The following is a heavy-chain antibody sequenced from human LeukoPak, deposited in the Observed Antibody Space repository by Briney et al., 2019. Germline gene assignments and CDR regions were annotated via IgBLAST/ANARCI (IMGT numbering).Heavy chain of an antibody. CDR1: GGSFSGYY. CDR2: INHSGST. J-gene: IGHJ4*02. V-gene: IGHV4-34*01. CDR3: ARGTDAYLASFDY. D-gene: IGHD3-16*01. Sequence: PSETLSLTCAVYGGSFSGYYWSWIRQPPGKGLEWIGVINHSGSTNYNPSLKSRVTISVDTSKNQFSLKLSSVTAADTAVFYCARGTDAYLASFDYWGQGTLVTVSS.